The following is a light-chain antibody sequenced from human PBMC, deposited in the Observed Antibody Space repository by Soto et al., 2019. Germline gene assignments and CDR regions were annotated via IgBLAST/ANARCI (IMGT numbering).Light chain of an antibody. CDR1: SSDVGAYNY. J-gene: IGLJ1*01. Sequence: QSVLTQPPSASGSPGQSVAISCTGTSSDVGAYNYVAWYQQHPGKVPKLMIYEVSKRPSGVSNRFSGSKSGNTASLTISGLQAEDEADYYCCSYAGSSTYVFGTGTKVTVL. CDR2: EVS. V-gene: IGLV2-23*02. CDR3: CSYAGSSTYV.